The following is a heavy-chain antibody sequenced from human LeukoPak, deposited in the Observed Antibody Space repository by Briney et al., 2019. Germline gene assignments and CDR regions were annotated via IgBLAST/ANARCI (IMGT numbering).Heavy chain of an antibody. V-gene: IGHV3-23*01. J-gene: IGHJ3*02. Sequence: GGSLRLSCAASGFIFNKYAMTWVRQAPGKGLEWVASTIVSGARTYYADSVKGRFTLFRGNSKNTLFLYMDNLRADDTALYYCTKDPNGDYIGAFDMWGPGTMVTVSS. CDR2: TIVSGART. CDR3: TKDPNGDYIGAFDM. D-gene: IGHD4-17*01. CDR1: GFIFNKYA.